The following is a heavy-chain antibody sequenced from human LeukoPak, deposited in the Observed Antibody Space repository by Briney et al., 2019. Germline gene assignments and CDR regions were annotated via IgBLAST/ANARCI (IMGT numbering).Heavy chain of an antibody. Sequence: ASVQVSCKASGYTFTGYYMLWVRQAPGQGLEWMGWINPNSVGTNYAQKFQGRVTMTRDTSISTAYMELSRLRSDDTAVYYCARGLAAAGTGDYWGQGTLVTVSS. CDR3: ARGLAAAGTGDY. D-gene: IGHD6-13*01. CDR2: INPNSVGT. CDR1: GYTFTGYY. J-gene: IGHJ4*02. V-gene: IGHV1-2*02.